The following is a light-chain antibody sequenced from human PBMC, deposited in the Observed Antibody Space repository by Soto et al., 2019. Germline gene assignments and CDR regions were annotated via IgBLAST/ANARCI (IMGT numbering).Light chain of an antibody. CDR2: GAS. CDR1: QSVNSRY. CDR3: QQYDDSIT. J-gene: IGKJ5*01. Sequence: EIVLTQSPDTLSLSPGESATLSCRASQSVNSRYLAWYQQKPGRAPRLLVYGASSRATGIPDRFSGSGSGTDFILTISRLEPEDFAVFYCQQYDDSITFGQGTRLEIE. V-gene: IGKV3-20*01.